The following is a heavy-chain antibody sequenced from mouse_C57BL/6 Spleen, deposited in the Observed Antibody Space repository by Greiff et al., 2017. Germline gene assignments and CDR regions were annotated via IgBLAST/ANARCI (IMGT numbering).Heavy chain of an antibody. V-gene: IGHV5-17*01. D-gene: IGHD2-2*01. J-gene: IGHJ3*01. CDR2: ISSGSSTI. Sequence: EVQRVESGGGLVKPGGSLKLSCAASGFTFSDYGMHWVRQAPEKGLEWVAYISSGSSTIYYADTVKGRFTISRDNAKNTLFLQMTSLRSEDTAMYYCAREWLPFAYWGQGTLVTVSA. CDR1: GFTFSDYG. CDR3: AREWLPFAY.